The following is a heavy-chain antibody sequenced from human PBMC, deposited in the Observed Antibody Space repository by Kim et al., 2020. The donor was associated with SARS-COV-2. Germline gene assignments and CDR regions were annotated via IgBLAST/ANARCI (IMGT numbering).Heavy chain of an antibody. D-gene: IGHD6-19*01. J-gene: IGHJ3*02. CDR1: GGSLSNYA. V-gene: IGHV1-69*13. CDR3: ARDVVAVSPKIAFSI. Sequence: SVKVSCKASGGSLSNYAISWMRQVPGQGLQWMGEVVPFLGTTIYAQMFEGRVMITAVEAAATVYMELSSLRSDDTAVYYCARDVVAVSPKIAFSIWGQGTLITVSS. CDR2: VVPFLGTT.